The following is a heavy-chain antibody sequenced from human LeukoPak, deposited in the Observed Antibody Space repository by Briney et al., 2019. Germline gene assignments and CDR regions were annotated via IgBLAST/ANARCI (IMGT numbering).Heavy chain of an antibody. CDR2: INPNDGST. J-gene: IGHJ4*02. CDR3: ARILRTVTGPDY. Sequence: ASVKVSCKASGYTFITYFIHWVRQAPGQGLEWMGIINPNDGSTSYSQKFQGRVSMTRDTSTSTVYMELSSLRSEDTAMYYCARILRTVTGPDYWGQGTLVTVPS. CDR1: GYTFITYF. D-gene: IGHD6-19*01. V-gene: IGHV1-46*01.